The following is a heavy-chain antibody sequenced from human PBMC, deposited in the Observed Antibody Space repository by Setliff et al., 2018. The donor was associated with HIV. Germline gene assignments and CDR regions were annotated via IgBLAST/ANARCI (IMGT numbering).Heavy chain of an antibody. V-gene: IGHV3-7*01. Sequence: PGGSLRLSCEASGFTFSSYWMSWVRQAPGKGLEWVANINQDGSNKYYADSVKGRFTISRDNSKNTLYLQMNSLRAEDTAVYYCARDALELLWFGELGPYNWFDPWGQGTLVTVSS. CDR2: INQDGSNK. J-gene: IGHJ5*02. D-gene: IGHD3-10*01. CDR1: GFTFSSYW. CDR3: ARDALELLWFGELGPYNWFDP.